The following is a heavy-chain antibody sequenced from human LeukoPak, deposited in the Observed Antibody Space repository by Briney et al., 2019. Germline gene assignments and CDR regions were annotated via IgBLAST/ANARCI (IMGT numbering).Heavy chain of an antibody. CDR1: GGTFSSYD. CDR2: IIPIFGTA. V-gene: IGHV1-69*05. Sequence: SVKVSCKASGGTFSSYDISWVRQAPGQGLEWMGGIIPIFGTANYAQKFQGRVTITKDESTRTVYLELTSLTSDDTAVYYCARDVHGDYGSGWFDPWGQGTLVSVSS. CDR3: ARDVHGDYGSGWFDP. D-gene: IGHD4-17*01. J-gene: IGHJ5*02.